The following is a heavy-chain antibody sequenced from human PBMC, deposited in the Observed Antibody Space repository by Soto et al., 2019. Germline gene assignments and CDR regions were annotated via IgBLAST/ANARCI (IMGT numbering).Heavy chain of an antibody. V-gene: IGHV2-5*02. J-gene: IGHJ5*02. CDR2: IYWDDDK. CDR3: VHSRLLSDRGDWFDP. CDR1: GFSLSTSGVG. D-gene: IGHD6-25*01. Sequence: QITLKESGPTLVKPTQTLTLTCTFSGFSLSTSGVGVGWIRQPPGKALEWLALIYWDDDKRYSPSLKSRLTITQDTPKHRVVLTVTNMDPVDTATYYCVHSRLLSDRGDWFDPWGQGTLVTVSS.